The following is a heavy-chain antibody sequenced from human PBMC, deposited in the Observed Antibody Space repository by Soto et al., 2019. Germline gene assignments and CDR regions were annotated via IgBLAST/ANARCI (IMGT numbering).Heavy chain of an antibody. D-gene: IGHD4-17*01. Sequence: ASVKVSCKASGYTFTGYYMHWVRQAPGQGLEWMGWINPNSGGTNYAQKFQGRVTMTRDTSISTAYMELSRLRSDDTAVYYCARETTIYYYYYGMDVWGQGTTVTVSS. CDR1: GYTFTGYY. J-gene: IGHJ6*02. CDR2: INPNSGGT. CDR3: ARETTIYYYYYGMDV. V-gene: IGHV1-2*02.